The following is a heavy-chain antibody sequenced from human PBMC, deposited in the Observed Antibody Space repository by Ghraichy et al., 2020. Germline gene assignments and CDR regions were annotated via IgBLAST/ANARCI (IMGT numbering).Heavy chain of an antibody. CDR3: VRGTSSPGLDY. J-gene: IGHJ4*02. V-gene: IGHV3-7*01. CDR1: GFTFRSYW. D-gene: IGHD2-2*01. CDR2: IQLDGSET. Sequence: GGSLRLSCAASGFTFRSYWMNWVRQAPGRGLEWVASIQLDGSETYYVDSVKGRCTISRDNAKNSLYLQIYSLGAEDTAVYYCVRGTSSPGLDYWGQGTLVTVSS.